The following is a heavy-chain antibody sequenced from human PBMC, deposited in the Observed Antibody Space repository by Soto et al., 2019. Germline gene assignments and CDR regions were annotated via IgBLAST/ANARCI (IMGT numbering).Heavy chain of an antibody. CDR2: ISGSGGST. D-gene: IGHD2-15*01. J-gene: IGHJ4*02. CDR3: AKEVVVVVAATPDY. CDR1: GFTFSSYA. V-gene: IGHV3-23*01. Sequence: GGSMRLSCAASGFTFSSYAMSWVRQAPGKGLEWVSAISGSGGSTYYADSVKGRFTISRDNSKNTLYLQMNSLRAEDTTVYYCAKEVVVVVAATPDYWGQGTLVTVSS.